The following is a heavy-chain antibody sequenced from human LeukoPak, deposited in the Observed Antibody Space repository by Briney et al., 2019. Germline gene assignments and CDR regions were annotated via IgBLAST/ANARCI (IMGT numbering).Heavy chain of an antibody. CDR1: GGSISSGSYY. J-gene: IGHJ5*02. CDR3: AREAYCSSTSCPTINNWFDP. V-gene: IGHV4-61*02. D-gene: IGHD2-2*01. Sequence: PSETLSLTCTVSGGSISSGSYYWSWIRQPAGKELEWIGRIYTSGSTNYNPSLKSRVTISVDTSKNQFSLKLSSVTAADTAVYYCAREAYCSSTSCPTINNWFDPWGQGTLVTVSS. CDR2: IYTSGST.